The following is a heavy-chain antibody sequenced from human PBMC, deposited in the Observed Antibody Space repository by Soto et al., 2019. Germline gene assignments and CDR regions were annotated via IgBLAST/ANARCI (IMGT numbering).Heavy chain of an antibody. CDR1: GFTFSTQA. Sequence: EVQLLESGGGLVQPGGSLRLSCSASGFTFSTQAMAWVRQAPGKGLEWVSALISSGESPDYADSVNRRFTISRDNSKNTLYLQMNSLRADDRAVYYCATDLHGSGWSFHQWGQGTVVTVSS. J-gene: IGHJ4*02. V-gene: IGHV3-23*01. CDR3: ATDLHGSGWSFHQ. CDR2: LISSGESP. D-gene: IGHD6-19*01.